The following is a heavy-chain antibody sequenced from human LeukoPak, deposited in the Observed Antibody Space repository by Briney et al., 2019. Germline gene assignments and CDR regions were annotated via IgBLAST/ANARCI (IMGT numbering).Heavy chain of an antibody. CDR3: AKEGIVGATTIGY. D-gene: IGHD1-26*01. Sequence: PGGSLRLSCAASGFTFSSCGMHWVRQAPGKGLEWVAFIRYDGSNKYYADSVKGRFTISRDNSKNTLYLQMNSLRAEDTAVYYCAKEGIVGATTIGYWGQGTLVTVSS. CDR1: GFTFSSCG. V-gene: IGHV3-30*02. J-gene: IGHJ4*02. CDR2: IRYDGSNK.